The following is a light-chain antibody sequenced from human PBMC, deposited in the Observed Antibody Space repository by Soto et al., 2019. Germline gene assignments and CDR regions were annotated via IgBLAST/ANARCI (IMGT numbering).Light chain of an antibody. CDR2: GNG. CDR3: QSYDSSLSGSV. Sequence: QSVLTQPPSVSGAPGQRVTIYCTGSSSNIGAPYDVHWYQQLPGTGPKLLIYGNGNRPSGVPDRFSGSKSGSSASLAISGVQAEDEGDYYCQSYDSSLSGSVFGAGTKVTVL. J-gene: IGLJ1*01. CDR1: SSNIGAPYD. V-gene: IGLV1-40*01.